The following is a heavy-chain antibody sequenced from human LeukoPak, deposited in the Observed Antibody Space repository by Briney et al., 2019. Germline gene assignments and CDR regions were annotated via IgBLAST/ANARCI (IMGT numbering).Heavy chain of an antibody. Sequence: EASVKVSCKASGYIFTDYYIHWVRQAPGQGLEWMGWMNPNSGNTGYAQKFQGRVTITRNTSISTAYMELSSLRSEDTAVYYCAGLAYCSSTSCYGFDPWGQGTLVTVSS. D-gene: IGHD2-2*01. V-gene: IGHV1-8*03. J-gene: IGHJ5*02. CDR1: GYIFTDYY. CDR2: MNPNSGNT. CDR3: AGLAYCSSTSCYGFDP.